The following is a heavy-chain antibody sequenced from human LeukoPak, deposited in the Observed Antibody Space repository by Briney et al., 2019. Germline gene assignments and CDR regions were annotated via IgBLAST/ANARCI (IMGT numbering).Heavy chain of an antibody. CDR3: ARHASSSSGYYYQLDY. D-gene: IGHD3-22*01. J-gene: IGHJ4*02. V-gene: IGHV5-51*01. CDR2: IYPGDSDT. CDR1: GYSFTSYW. Sequence: GESLQISCKGSGYSFTSYWIGWVRQMPGKGLEWMGIIYPGDSDTRYSPSFQGQVTISADKSISTAYLQWSSLKASDTAMYYCARHASSSSGYYYQLDYWGQGTLVTVSS.